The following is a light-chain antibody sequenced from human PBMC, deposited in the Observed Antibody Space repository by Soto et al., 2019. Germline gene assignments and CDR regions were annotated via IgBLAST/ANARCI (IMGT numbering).Light chain of an antibody. CDR2: EVS. Sequence: QSVLTQPASVSGSPGRSITISCTGTSSDVGGYNYVSWYQQHPGKAPKLMIYEVSNRPSGVSNRFSGSRSGNTASLTISGLQAEDEADYHCSSFTSSSTMVFGGGTKLTVL. V-gene: IGLV2-14*01. CDR3: SSFTSSSTMV. J-gene: IGLJ2*01. CDR1: SSDVGGYNY.